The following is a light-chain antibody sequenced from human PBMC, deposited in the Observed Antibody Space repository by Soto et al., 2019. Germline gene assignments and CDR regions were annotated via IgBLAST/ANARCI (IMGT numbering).Light chain of an antibody. J-gene: IGKJ1*01. CDR3: QHYNSYSEA. CDR2: KAS. V-gene: IGKV1-5*03. Sequence: DIQMTQSPSTPSGSVGDRGTNTCRASQTISSWLAWYQQKPGKAPKLLIYKASTLKSGVPSRFSGSGSGTEFTLTISSLQPDDFATYYCQHYNSYSEAFGQGTKVDIK. CDR1: QTISSW.